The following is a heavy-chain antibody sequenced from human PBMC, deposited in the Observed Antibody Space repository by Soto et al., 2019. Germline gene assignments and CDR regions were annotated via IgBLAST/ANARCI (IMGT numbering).Heavy chain of an antibody. J-gene: IGHJ6*03. CDR1: GGSISSYY. Sequence: QVQLQESGPGLVKPSETLSLTCTVSGGSISSYYWSWIRQPPGKGLEWIGYIYYSGSTNYNPSLKRRVTISGDTSKNQFSLKLSSVTAADTAVYYCARSLRQYYYYYYMDVWGKGTTVTVSS. CDR3: ARSLRQYYYYYYMDV. V-gene: IGHV4-59*01. D-gene: IGHD3-16*02. CDR2: IYYSGST.